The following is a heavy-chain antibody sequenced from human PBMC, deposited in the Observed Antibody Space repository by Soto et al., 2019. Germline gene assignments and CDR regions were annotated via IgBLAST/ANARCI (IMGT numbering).Heavy chain of an antibody. CDR2: IIPIFGTA. V-gene: IGHV1-69*13. D-gene: IGHD3-22*01. CDR1: GGTFSSYA. J-gene: IGHJ4*02. Sequence: SVKVSCKASGGTFSSYAISWVRQAPGQGLEWMGGIIPIFGTANYAQKFQGRVTITADESTSTAYMELSSLRSEDTAVYYCATGLLSHYDSSGSIHYWGQGTLVTVSS. CDR3: ATGLLSHYDSSGSIHY.